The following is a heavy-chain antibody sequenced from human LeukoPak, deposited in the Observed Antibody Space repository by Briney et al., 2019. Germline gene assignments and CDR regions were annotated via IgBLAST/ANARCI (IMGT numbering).Heavy chain of an antibody. V-gene: IGHV3-53*01. CDR2: IFNGGST. CDR3: AKVLVPEQIRRTTLPPFDY. J-gene: IGHJ4*02. CDR1: GFAVSSNH. Sequence: GGSLRLSCAASGFAVSSNHMNWVRQAPGKGLEWVSVIFNGGSTYYADSVKGRFTISRDNSKNTLYLQMNSLRAEDTAVYYCAKVLVPEQIRRTTLPPFDYWGQGLLVTVSS. D-gene: IGHD1-1*01.